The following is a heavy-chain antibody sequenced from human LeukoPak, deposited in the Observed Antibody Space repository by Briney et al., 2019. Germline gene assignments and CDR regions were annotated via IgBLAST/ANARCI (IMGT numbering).Heavy chain of an antibody. CDR1: RGTFSSYA. CDR3: ARGVEMATIHYFDY. V-gene: IGHV1-69*01. CDR2: IIPIFGTA. J-gene: IGHJ4*02. Sequence: ASVKVSCKASRGTFSSYAISWVRQAPGQGLEWMGGIIPIFGTANYAQKFQGRVTITADESTSTAYMELSSLRSEDTAVYYCARGVEMATIHYFDYWGQGTLVTVSS. D-gene: IGHD5-24*01.